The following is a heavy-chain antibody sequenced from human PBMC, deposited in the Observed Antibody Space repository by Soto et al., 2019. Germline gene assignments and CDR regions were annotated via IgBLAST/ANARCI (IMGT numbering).Heavy chain of an antibody. Sequence: ASVKVSCTASGYTFTSYAMHWVRQAPGQRLEWMGWINAGNGNTKYSQKFQGRVTITRDTSASTAYMELSSLRSEDTAVYYCASPLRYFDWSYDYWGQGTLVTVSS. CDR1: GYTFTSYA. CDR3: ASPLRYFDWSYDY. D-gene: IGHD3-9*01. V-gene: IGHV1-3*01. CDR2: INAGNGNT. J-gene: IGHJ4*02.